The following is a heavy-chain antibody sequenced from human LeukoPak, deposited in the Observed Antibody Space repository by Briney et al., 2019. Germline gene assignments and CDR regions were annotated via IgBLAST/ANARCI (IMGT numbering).Heavy chain of an antibody. CDR3: ARHKGIAVDGTSDY. V-gene: IGHV5-51*01. D-gene: IGHD6-19*01. J-gene: IGHJ4*02. CDR2: IYPGDSDN. CDR1: GNSFTTYW. Sequence: GEPLKTSSKGSGNSFTTYWIGWVPQIPGKGLEWVGIIYPGDSDNIYSPSFQGQVTISVDKSIRTAYRAWCSLKSSHPAMIPCARHKGIAVDGTSDYWGQGTVVTVSS.